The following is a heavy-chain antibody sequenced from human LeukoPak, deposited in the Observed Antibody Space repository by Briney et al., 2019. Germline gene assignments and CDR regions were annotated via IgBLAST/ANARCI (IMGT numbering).Heavy chain of an antibody. J-gene: IGHJ4*02. CDR3: ARETRNYYDSSGYYLVDH. CDR2: IYYSGST. V-gene: IGHV4-39*07. CDR1: GGSISSSSYY. Sequence: SETLSLTCTVSGGSISSSSYYWGWIRQPPGKGLEWIGSIYYSGSTYYSPSLKSRVTISADTSKNQFSLKLSSVTAADTAVYYCARETRNYYDSSGYYLVDHWGQGTLVTVSS. D-gene: IGHD3-22*01.